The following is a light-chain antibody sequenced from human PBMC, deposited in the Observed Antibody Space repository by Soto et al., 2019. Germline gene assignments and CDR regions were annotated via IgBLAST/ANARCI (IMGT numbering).Light chain of an antibody. CDR1: QSISSW. J-gene: IGKJ1*01. CDR2: DAS. V-gene: IGKV1-5*01. CDR3: QQYNSYCT. Sequence: DIQMTQSPSTLSASVGDRVTITCRASQSISSWLAWYRQKPGKAPKLLIYDASSLESGVPSRFSGSGSGTEFTLTISSLQPDDFATYYCQQYNSYCTFGQGTKVEIK.